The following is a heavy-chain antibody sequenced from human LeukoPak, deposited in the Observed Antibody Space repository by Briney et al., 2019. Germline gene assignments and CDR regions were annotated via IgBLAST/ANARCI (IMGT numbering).Heavy chain of an antibody. CDR2: IKQDGSEK. CDR3: ARERGSHCFDY. J-gene: IGHJ4*02. V-gene: IGHV3-7*01. D-gene: IGHD5-12*01. CDR1: GFTFSSYG. Sequence: GGSPRLSCAASGFTFSSYGMHWVRQAPGKGLEWVANIKQDGSEKYYVDSVKGRFTISRDNAKNSLYLQMNSLRAEDTAVYYCARERGSHCFDYWGQGTLVTVSS.